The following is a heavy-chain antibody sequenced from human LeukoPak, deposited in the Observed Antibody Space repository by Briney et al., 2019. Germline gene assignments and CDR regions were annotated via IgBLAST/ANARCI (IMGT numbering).Heavy chain of an antibody. CDR1: GGSINSGGYF. Sequence: SETLSVTCTVSGGSINSGGYFWSWIRQHPGKDLEWIGYIYYGGSTYYNPSLKSRLTISVDTSENQFSLRLTSATAADTAVYYCARGTYSSGWSLGFDPWGQGTLVTVSS. D-gene: IGHD6-19*01. J-gene: IGHJ5*02. CDR2: IYYGGST. CDR3: ARGTYSSGWSLGFDP. V-gene: IGHV4-31*03.